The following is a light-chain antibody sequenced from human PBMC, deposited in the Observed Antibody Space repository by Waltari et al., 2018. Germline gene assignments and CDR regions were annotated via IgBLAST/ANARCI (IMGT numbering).Light chain of an antibody. J-gene: IGKJ5*01. CDR3: QQYYKTPRIT. Sequence: DIQMTQSPPSLSASVGNSVTIPCRAGQGISNSLAGYQQNPGRAPKLLVYAAARWESGVASRFSSSGSGTDYTHTISSLQAEDCASYYCQQYYKTPRITFGQGTRLEIK. CDR2: AAA. CDR1: QGISNS. V-gene: IGKV1-NL1*01.